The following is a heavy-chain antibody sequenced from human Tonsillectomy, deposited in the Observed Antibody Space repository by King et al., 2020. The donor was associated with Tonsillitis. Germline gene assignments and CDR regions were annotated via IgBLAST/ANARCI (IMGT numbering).Heavy chain of an antibody. Sequence: VQLVESGGGVVQPGRSLRLSCAASGFTFSSYGMHWVRQAPGKGLEWVAVISYDGSNKYYADSVKGRFTISRDNSKNTLYLQMNSLRAEDTAVYYCAKGGEVVVPYYGMDVWGQGTTVTVSS. CDR3: AKGGEVVVPYYGMDV. CDR2: ISYDGSNK. CDR1: GFTFSSYG. D-gene: IGHD2-2*01. J-gene: IGHJ6*02. V-gene: IGHV3-30*18.